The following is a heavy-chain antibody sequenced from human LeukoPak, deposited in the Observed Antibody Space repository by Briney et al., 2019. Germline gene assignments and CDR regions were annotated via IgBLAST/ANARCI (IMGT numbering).Heavy chain of an antibody. CDR2: IYYSGTT. CDR1: GGSISSYY. CDR3: ASSNLGSLGQFDP. J-gene: IGHJ5*02. D-gene: IGHD3-10*01. Sequence: PSETLSLTCTASGGSISSYYWCWIRQPPGKGLEWIGCIYYSGTTNYNPSLKSRVTISVDTSKNQFSLKLSSVTAADTAVYYCASSNLGSLGQFDPWGQGTLVTVSS. V-gene: IGHV4-59*01.